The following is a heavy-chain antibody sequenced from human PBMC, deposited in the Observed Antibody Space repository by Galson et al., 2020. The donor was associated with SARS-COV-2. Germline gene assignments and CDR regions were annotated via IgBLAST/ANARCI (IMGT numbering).Heavy chain of an antibody. CDR1: SGSITSHDYT. CDR3: ARNARRDTYAYDY. V-gene: IGHV4-30-2*01. D-gene: IGHD5-18*01. Sequence: ASETLSLTCNVSSGSITSHDYTWSWIRQPPGKGLEWIGYISHIGSTSYSYNPSLKSRVTMSVDRSKNQFSLSLTSVTAADTAVYSCARNARRDTYAYDYWAQGTLVTVSS. CDR2: ISHIGST. J-gene: IGHJ4*02.